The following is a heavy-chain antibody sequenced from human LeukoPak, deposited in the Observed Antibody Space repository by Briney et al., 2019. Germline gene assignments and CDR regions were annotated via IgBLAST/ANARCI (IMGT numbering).Heavy chain of an antibody. Sequence: GASVQVSCKASGYTFTGYYMHWVRQAPGQGLEGMGCINPNSGGTNYAQKFQGRVTMPRDTSISTAYMECSRLRSDDTAVYYSARPVESGRVTTFDYWGQGNLVTVSS. CDR2: INPNSGGT. CDR3: ARPVESGRVTTFDY. CDR1: GYTFTGYY. V-gene: IGHV1-2*02. J-gene: IGHJ4*02. D-gene: IGHD4-17*01.